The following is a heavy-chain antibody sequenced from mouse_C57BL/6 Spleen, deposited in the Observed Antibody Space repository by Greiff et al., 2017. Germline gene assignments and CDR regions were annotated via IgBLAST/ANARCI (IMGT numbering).Heavy chain of an antibody. V-gene: IGHV2-2*01. CDR3: ARGTGTGYFDV. D-gene: IGHD4-1*01. CDR1: GFSLTSYG. Sequence: VQLVESGPGLVQPSQSLSITCTVSGFSLTSYGVHWVRQSPGKGLEWLGVIWSGGSTDYNAAFISRLSISKDNSKSQVFFKMNSLQADDTAIYYCARGTGTGYFDVWGTGTTVTVSS. CDR2: IWSGGST. J-gene: IGHJ1*03.